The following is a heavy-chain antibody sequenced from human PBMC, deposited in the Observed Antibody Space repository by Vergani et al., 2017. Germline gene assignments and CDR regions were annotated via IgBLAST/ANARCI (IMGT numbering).Heavy chain of an antibody. CDR1: AYTFSNYY. CDR3: GRGDYGILTGYRY. CDR2: INPSGGHT. J-gene: IGHJ4*02. D-gene: IGHD3-9*01. Sequence: QVQVVQSGAEVKKSGASVKVSCKTSAYTFSNYYMHWVRQAPGQGLEWMGIINPSGGHTNYAQKSQGRVTMTRDTSTSTVYMELSSLRSEDTAIYYCGRGDYGILTGYRYWGQGALVTVSA. V-gene: IGHV1-46*03.